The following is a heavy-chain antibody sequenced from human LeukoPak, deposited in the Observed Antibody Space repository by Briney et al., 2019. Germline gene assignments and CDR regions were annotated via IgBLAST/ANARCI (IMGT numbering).Heavy chain of an antibody. CDR2: IWSDGSNR. J-gene: IGHJ4*01. D-gene: IGHD4-11*01. Sequence: GGSLRLSCAASGFIFSHYGMHWVRQAPGKGLEWVAVIWSDGSNRFYAGSVKGRFTISRDNAQNTVFLQMNSLRAEDTAMYLCARDAQRGFDYSNSLRYWGHGTLVTVSS. CDR3: ARDAQRGFDYSNSLRY. V-gene: IGHV3-33*01. CDR1: GFIFSHYG.